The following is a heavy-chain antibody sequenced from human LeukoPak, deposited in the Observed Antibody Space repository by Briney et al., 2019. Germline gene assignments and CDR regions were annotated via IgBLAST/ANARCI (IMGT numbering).Heavy chain of an antibody. CDR2: IYYSGST. CDR1: GGSFSGYY. Sequence: SETLSLTCAVYGGSFSGYYWSWIRQPPGKGLEWIGSIYYSGSTYYNPSLKSRVTISVDTSKNQFSLKLSSVTAADTAVYYCARQRIQLWESHYYYMAVWGQGTTVTVSS. CDR3: ARQRIQLWESHYYYMAV. V-gene: IGHV4-34*01. D-gene: IGHD5-18*01. J-gene: IGHJ6*03.